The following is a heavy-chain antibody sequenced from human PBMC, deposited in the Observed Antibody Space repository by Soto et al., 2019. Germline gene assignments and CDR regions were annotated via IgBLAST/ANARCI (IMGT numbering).Heavy chain of an antibody. J-gene: IGHJ5*01. D-gene: IGHD2-2*01. V-gene: IGHV3-23*01. CDR1: GFTFSSYA. CDR2: ISGSGGST. Sequence: EVQLLESGGGLVQPGGSLRLSCAASGFTFSSYAMSWVRQAPGKGLEWVSAISGSGGSTYYADSVKGRFTISRDNSKNALYLQMNSLRAEDTDVYYCAKDVGEGDIVVVPAATGNWFDSWGQGTLVTVSS. CDR3: AKDVGEGDIVVVPAATGNWFDS.